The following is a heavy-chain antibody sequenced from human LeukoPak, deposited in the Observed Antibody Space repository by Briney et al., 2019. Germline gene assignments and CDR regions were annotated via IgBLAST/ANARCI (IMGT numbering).Heavy chain of an antibody. D-gene: IGHD1-7*01. CDR2: INHSGST. Sequence: PSETLSLTCAVYGGSFSGYYWSWIRQPPGKGLEWIGEINHSGSTNYNPSLKSRVTISVDTSKNQLSLKLSSVTAADTAVYYCARGGRLGTLVYWGQGTLVTVSS. J-gene: IGHJ4*02. CDR3: ARGGRLGTLVY. V-gene: IGHV4-34*01. CDR1: GGSFSGYY.